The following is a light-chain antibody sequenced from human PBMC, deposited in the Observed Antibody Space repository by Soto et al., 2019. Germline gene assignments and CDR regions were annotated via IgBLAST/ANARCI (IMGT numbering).Light chain of an antibody. Sequence: ESVLTQSPATLSLSPGDRATLSCRASQSITNSLAWYRHQPGQPPRLLIYDASKRATGITARFIGSGSGTHLTLTISSLEPEDFGLYYGQQRSNWPSVTFGGGTKVEIK. V-gene: IGKV3-11*01. CDR3: QQRSNWPSVT. J-gene: IGKJ4*01. CDR1: QSITNS. CDR2: DAS.